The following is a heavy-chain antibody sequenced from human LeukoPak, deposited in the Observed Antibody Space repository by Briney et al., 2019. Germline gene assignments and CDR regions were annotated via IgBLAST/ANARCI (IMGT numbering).Heavy chain of an antibody. V-gene: IGHV4-34*01. Sequence: PSETLSLTCAVYGGSFSGYSWSWIRQPPGKGLEWIGEINHSGSTNYNPSLKSRVTISVDTSKNQFSLKLSSVTAADTAVYYCARGGGRYFDWLSPKYFDYWGQGTLVTVSS. D-gene: IGHD3-9*01. CDR3: ARGGGRYFDWLSPKYFDY. CDR2: INHSGST. CDR1: GGSFSGYS. J-gene: IGHJ4*02.